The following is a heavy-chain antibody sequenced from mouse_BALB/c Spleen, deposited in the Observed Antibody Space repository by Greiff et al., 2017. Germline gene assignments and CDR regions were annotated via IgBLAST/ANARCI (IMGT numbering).Heavy chain of an antibody. CDR2: IDLENGNT. D-gene: IGHD2-2*01. Sequence: VQLQQSGAELVRPGALVKLSCKASGFNIKDYYMHWVKQRPEQGLEWIGWIDLENGNTIYDPKFQGKASITADTSSNTDYLQLSSLTSEDTAVYYCARGVMTGAMDYWGQGTSVTVSS. V-gene: IGHV14-1*02. CDR3: ARGVMTGAMDY. J-gene: IGHJ4*01. CDR1: GFNIKDYY.